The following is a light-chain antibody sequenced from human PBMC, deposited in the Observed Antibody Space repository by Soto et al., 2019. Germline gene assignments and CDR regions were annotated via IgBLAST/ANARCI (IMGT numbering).Light chain of an antibody. Sequence: QSVLTQPASVSGSPGQSITISCTGTSSDVGGYNYVSWYQHHPGKAPKLILFGVSDRPSGVSLLFSGSKSGNTASLTISGLQAEDAAEYYCCSYTSFSTVVFGGGTKLTVL. CDR1: SSDVGGYNY. J-gene: IGLJ2*01. V-gene: IGLV2-14*01. CDR2: GVS. CDR3: CSYTSFSTVV.